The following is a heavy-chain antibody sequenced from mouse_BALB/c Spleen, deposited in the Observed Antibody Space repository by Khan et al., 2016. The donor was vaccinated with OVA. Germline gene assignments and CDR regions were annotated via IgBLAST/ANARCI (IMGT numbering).Heavy chain of an antibody. CDR2: ISYSGST. J-gene: IGHJ4*01. Sequence: EVQLQESGPGLVKPSQSLSLTCTVTGYSITSDYAWNWIRQFPGNKLDWMGYISYSGSTNYNPALKSRISITQDTSKNQFFLQLNSVTTEDTATYYCARDGSRYNYAMDYWGQGTSVTVSS. V-gene: IGHV3-2*02. CDR3: ARDGSRYNYAMDY. D-gene: IGHD2-3*01. CDR1: GYSITSDYA.